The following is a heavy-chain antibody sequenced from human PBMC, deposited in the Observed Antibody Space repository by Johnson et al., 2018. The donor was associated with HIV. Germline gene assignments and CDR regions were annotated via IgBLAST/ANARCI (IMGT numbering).Heavy chain of an antibody. CDR2: INWNGGST. CDR3: AREFWGTSSPFDI. CDR1: GFTFDNFA. Sequence: VQLVESGGSVVRPGGSLRLSCAASGFTFDNFAMSWVRQAPGKGLEWVSGINWNGGSTSYADSVKGRFTISRDTAQNSVYLQMNSLRVDDTAVYYCAREFWGTSSPFDIWGQGTMVSVSA. D-gene: IGHD3-16*01. V-gene: IGHV3-20*04. J-gene: IGHJ3*02.